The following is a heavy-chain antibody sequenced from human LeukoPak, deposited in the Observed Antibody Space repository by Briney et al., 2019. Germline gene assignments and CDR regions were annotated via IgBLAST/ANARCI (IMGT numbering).Heavy chain of an antibody. J-gene: IGHJ4*02. Sequence: ASVKVSCKASGYTFTSYGISWVRQAPGQGLEWMGWMNPNSGNTGYAQKFQGRVTITRNTSISTAYMELSNLRSEDTAVYYCARGLKGLDYWGQGTLVTVSS. V-gene: IGHV1-8*01. CDR3: ARGLKGLDY. CDR2: MNPNSGNT. CDR1: GYTFTSYG.